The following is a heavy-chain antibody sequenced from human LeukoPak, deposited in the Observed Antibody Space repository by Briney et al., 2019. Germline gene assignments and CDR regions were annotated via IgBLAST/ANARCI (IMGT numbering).Heavy chain of an antibody. J-gene: IGHJ6*02. CDR1: GGSISSGGYY. CDR3: ARGGHYYYGMDV. Sequence: PSETLSLTCTVSGGSISSGGYYWSWIRQHPGKGLECIGYIYYSGSTYYTPSLKSRLTISVDTSKNQFSLKLSSVTAADTAVYYCARGGHYYYGMDVWGQGTTVTVSS. V-gene: IGHV4-31*03. CDR2: IYYSGST.